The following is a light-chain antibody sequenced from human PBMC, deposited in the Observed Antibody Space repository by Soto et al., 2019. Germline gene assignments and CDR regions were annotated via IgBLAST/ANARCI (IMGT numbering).Light chain of an antibody. CDR3: SSYTSSSTFVV. J-gene: IGLJ2*01. V-gene: IGLV2-14*01. CDR1: SSDVGGYNY. Sequence: LTQPASVSGSPGQSITISCTGTSSDVGGYNYVSWYQQHPGKAPKLMIYEVSNRPSGVSNRFSGSKSGNTASLTISGLQAEDEADYYCSSYTSSSTFVVFGGGTKLTVL. CDR2: EVS.